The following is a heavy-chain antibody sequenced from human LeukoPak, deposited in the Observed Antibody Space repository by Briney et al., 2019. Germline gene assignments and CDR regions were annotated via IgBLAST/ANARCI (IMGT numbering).Heavy chain of an antibody. CDR2: IWYDGSNK. J-gene: IGHJ5*02. CDR3: AKTPRKYQLLAPGDLNWFDP. D-gene: IGHD2-2*01. Sequence: GGSLRLSCAASGFTFSSYGMHWVRQAPGKGLEWVAVIWYDGSNKYYADSVKGRFTISRDNSKNTLYLQMNSLRAEDTAVYYCAKTPRKYQLLAPGDLNWFDPWGQGTLVTVSS. V-gene: IGHV3-33*06. CDR1: GFTFSSYG.